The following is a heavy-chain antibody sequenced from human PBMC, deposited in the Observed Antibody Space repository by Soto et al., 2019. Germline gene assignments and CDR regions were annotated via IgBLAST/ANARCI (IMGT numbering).Heavy chain of an antibody. Sequence: GASVKVSCKASGGSFSSYAISWVRQAPGQGLEWMGGIIPIFGTANYAQKFQGRVTITADESTSTAYMELSSLRSEDTAVYYCASGYSSSRDFDYWGQGTLVTVSS. V-gene: IGHV1-69*01. CDR1: GGSFSSYA. D-gene: IGHD6-13*01. CDR3: ASGYSSSRDFDY. J-gene: IGHJ4*02. CDR2: IIPIFGTA.